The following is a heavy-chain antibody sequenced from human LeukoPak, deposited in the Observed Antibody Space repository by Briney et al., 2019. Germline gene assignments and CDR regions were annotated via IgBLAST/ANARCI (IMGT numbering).Heavy chain of an antibody. Sequence: GGSLRLSCVASGFTFSSYSMNWVRQAPGKGLEWVSSISSSSSYIYYADSVKGRFTISRDNARNSVYLLMNSLRVEDTAVYYCAREHIRSGSYELDYWGQGTLVTVSS. CDR1: GFTFSSYS. D-gene: IGHD3-10*01. J-gene: IGHJ4*02. CDR3: AREHIRSGSYELDY. CDR2: ISSSSSYI. V-gene: IGHV3-21*01.